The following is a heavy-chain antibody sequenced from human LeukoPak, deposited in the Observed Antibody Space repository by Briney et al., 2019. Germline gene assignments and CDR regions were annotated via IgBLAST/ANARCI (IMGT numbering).Heavy chain of an antibody. J-gene: IGHJ6*03. CDR3: ARVVRYNTSSEGYYYMDV. CDR1: GGSFSGYY. D-gene: IGHD6-6*01. Sequence: PSETLSLTCAVYGGSFSGYYWSWIRQPPGKGLEWIGSIYYSGSTYYNPSLKSRVTISVDTFKNHFSLKLSSVTAADTAVYYCARVVRYNTSSEGYYYMDVWGKGTTVTVSS. V-gene: IGHV4-34*01. CDR2: IYYSGST.